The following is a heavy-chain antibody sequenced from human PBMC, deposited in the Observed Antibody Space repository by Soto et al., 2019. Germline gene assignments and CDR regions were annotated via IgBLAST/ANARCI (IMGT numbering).Heavy chain of an antibody. V-gene: IGHV4-31*03. D-gene: IGHD2-15*01. CDR2: IYYSGST. Sequence: QVQLQESGPGLVKPSQTLSLTCTVSGDSISSVGFYWNWIRQHPGNGLEWIGYIYYSGSTVYNPSLNSRISISLDTSKNQFSLTLISVTAADTAVYYCARDVPPTRWGQGTLVTVSS. J-gene: IGHJ4*02. CDR3: ARDVPPTR. CDR1: GDSISSVGFY.